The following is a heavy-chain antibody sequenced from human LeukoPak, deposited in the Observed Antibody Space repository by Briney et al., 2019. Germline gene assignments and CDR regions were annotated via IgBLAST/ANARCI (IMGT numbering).Heavy chain of an antibody. CDR3: ARSHCGGDCYSSRWQILYGYYYYYMDV. CDR2: TNHSGSS. J-gene: IGHJ6*03. D-gene: IGHD2-21*02. V-gene: IGHV4-34*01. Sequence: PSETLSLTCAVYGGSFRGFYWTWIRQSPGKGLEWTGETNHSGSSSYNPSLKSRIMISVDMSKNQFSLKVRSVTAADTAVYYCARSHCGGDCYSSRWQILYGYYYYYMDVWGTGTTVTVSS. CDR1: GGSFRGFY.